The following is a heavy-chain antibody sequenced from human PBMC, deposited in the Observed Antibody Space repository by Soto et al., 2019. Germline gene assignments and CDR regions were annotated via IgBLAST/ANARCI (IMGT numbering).Heavy chain of an antibody. J-gene: IGHJ4*02. CDR1: GFTFSNAW. CDR3: YTEHTLFMAH. Sequence: EAQLVESGGGLVTPGESLRLSCVASGFTFSNAWMNWVRQVPGKGLEWIGRITSKSAGATTAYAAPVTGRFTVSRDDLKNTLYLQVNSLKTEDTGIYYCYTEHTLFMAHWGQGTLVTVSS. CDR2: ITSKSAGATT. V-gene: IGHV3-15*01.